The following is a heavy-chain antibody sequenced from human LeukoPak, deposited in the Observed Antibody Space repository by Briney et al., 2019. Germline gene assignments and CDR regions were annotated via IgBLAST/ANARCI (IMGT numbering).Heavy chain of an antibody. CDR2: ISSDGDST. CDR3: ARADCSSSSCYTVAY. V-gene: IGHV3-64*01. Sequence: PGGSLRLSCAASGFTFNSYAMQWVRQAPGKGLEYVSGISSDGDSTYYANSVKGRFIISRDNSKNMLYLQMGSLRAEDMAMYYCARADCSSSSCYTVAYWGQGTLVTVPS. CDR1: GFTFNSYA. J-gene: IGHJ1*01. D-gene: IGHD2-2*02.